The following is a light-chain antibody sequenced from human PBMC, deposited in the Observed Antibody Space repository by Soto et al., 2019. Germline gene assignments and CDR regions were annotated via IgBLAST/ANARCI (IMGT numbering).Light chain of an antibody. CDR1: QSVSSY. J-gene: IGKJ1*01. Sequence: EIVMTHSPATLSVSPWEIATLSCRASQSVSSYLAWYQQKPGQAPRLLIYDAFTRATGIPARFSGTGSGTEFTPTISSLQSEDFALYYCQQYNDWPLTFGQGTKVDIK. CDR3: QQYNDWPLT. V-gene: IGKV3-15*01. CDR2: DAF.